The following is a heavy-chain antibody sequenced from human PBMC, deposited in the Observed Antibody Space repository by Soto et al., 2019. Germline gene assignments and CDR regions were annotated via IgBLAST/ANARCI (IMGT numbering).Heavy chain of an antibody. CDR3: ARERKSYDSSGYYQYYFDY. CDR2: IYYSGST. V-gene: IGHV4-31*03. CDR1: GGSISSGGYY. J-gene: IGHJ4*02. Sequence: QVQLQESGPGLVKPSQTLSLIGTVSGGSISSGGYYWSWIRQHPGKGLEWIGYIYYSGSTYYNPSLKSRATISVDTSKNQFSLKLSSVTAADTAVYYCARERKSYDSSGYYQYYFDYWGQRTLVTVSS. D-gene: IGHD3-22*01.